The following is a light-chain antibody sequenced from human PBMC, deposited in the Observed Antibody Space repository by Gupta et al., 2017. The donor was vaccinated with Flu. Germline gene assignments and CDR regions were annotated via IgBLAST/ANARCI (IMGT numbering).Light chain of an antibody. J-gene: IGKJ5*01. CDR3: QQYNNWPIT. CDR2: GAS. Sequence: PATLSVSPGERATLSCRASQSISTILAWYQQKPGQAPRLLIYGASTRATGIPGRFSGSGSGTEFSLTISSLQSEDFAVYYCQQYNNWPITFGQGTRLEIK. CDR1: QSISTI. V-gene: IGKV3-15*01.